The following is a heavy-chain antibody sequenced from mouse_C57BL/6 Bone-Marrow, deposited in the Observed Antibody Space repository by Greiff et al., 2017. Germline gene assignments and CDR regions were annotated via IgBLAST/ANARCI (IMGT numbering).Heavy chain of an antibody. CDR2: ILPGNGST. D-gene: IGHD2-1*01. CDR3: ARKDVFYAFDY. V-gene: IGHV1-9*01. J-gene: IGHJ2*01. CDR1: GYTFTGYW. Sequence: QVQLQESGAELMKPGASVKLSCKATGYTFTGYWIEWVKQSPGNGLEWIGEILPGNGSTNSNEKFKGKATFTVDTSSNTAYLQLSSLTTEDSAIDYCARKDVFYAFDYWGQGTTVTVSS.